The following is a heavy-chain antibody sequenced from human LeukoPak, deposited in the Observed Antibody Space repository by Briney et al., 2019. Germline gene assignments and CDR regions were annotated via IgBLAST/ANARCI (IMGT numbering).Heavy chain of an antibody. Sequence: GGSLRLSCVASGFTFRSYWMNWVRQAPGKGLEWVANIKQDGSEKYYVDSVKGRFTISRDNAKSSLYLQMNSLRAEDTAVCYCARGGTYYYHYFGYWGQGTLVTVSS. CDR3: ARGGTYYYHYFGY. D-gene: IGHD1-26*01. CDR2: IKQDGSEK. V-gene: IGHV3-7*05. J-gene: IGHJ4*02. CDR1: GFTFRSYW.